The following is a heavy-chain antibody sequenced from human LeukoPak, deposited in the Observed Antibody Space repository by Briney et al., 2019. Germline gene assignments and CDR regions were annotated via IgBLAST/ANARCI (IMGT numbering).Heavy chain of an antibody. CDR1: GFTFSNYW. Sequence: GGSLRLSCAASGFTFSNYWMNWVRQAPGKGLEWVSYISSSGSTIYYADSVKGRFTISRDNAKNSLYLQMNSLRAEDTAVYYCARDRPRDVVVVAALSYYYYGMDVWGQGTTVTVSS. J-gene: IGHJ6*02. CDR2: ISSSGSTI. CDR3: ARDRPRDVVVVAALSYYYYGMDV. D-gene: IGHD2-15*01. V-gene: IGHV3-48*04.